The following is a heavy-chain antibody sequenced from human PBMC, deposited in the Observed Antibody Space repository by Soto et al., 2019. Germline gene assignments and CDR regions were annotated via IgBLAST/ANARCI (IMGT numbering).Heavy chain of an antibody. Sequence: GGSLRLSCAASGFTFSSYAMSWVRQAPGKGLEWVSAISGSGGSTYYADSVKGRFTISRDNSKNTLYLQMNSLRAEDTAVYYCAEGPLIAYCGGDCYPTDPIDYWGQGTLVTVSS. V-gene: IGHV3-23*01. CDR3: AEGPLIAYCGGDCYPTDPIDY. D-gene: IGHD2-21*02. CDR1: GFTFSSYA. CDR2: ISGSGGST. J-gene: IGHJ4*02.